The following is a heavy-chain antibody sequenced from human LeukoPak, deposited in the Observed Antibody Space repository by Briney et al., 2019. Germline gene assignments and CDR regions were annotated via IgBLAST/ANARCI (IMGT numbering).Heavy chain of an antibody. Sequence: GGSLRLSCAASGFTFSKFPMGWVRQAPGRGLEWVSAISASGGVTFYADSLRGRFTISRDNSKNTLYVQMNSLRAEDTAVYYCARDPNGDYLGAFDFWGQGTMVTVSS. CDR1: GFTFSKFP. V-gene: IGHV3-23*01. D-gene: IGHD4-17*01. CDR2: ISASGGVT. J-gene: IGHJ3*01. CDR3: ARDPNGDYLGAFDF.